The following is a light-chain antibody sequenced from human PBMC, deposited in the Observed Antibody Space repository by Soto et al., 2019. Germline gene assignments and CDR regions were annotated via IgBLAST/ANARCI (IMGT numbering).Light chain of an antibody. Sequence: DIQLTQSPSFLSASVGDRVTITCRASQGISNYLAWYQQNPGKAPKLLIYDAFTLQSGVPSRFSGSGSGTEFTLTISSLQPEDFATYYCQQLDSYPTTFGQGTRLEIK. CDR2: DAF. V-gene: IGKV1-9*01. CDR1: QGISNY. CDR3: QQLDSYPTT. J-gene: IGKJ5*01.